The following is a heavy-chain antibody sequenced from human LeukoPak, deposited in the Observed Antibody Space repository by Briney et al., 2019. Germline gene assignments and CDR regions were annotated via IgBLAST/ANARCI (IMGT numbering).Heavy chain of an antibody. V-gene: IGHV3-74*01. D-gene: IGHD3-22*01. Sequence: PGGSLRLSCAASGFTVSRYWTHWVRQAPGKGLVWVARINVEGNYIDYAESVKGRFTISRDSAMNTLYLQMNSVRAEDTAVYSCARDLTGPYDHWGQGTLVTVSS. CDR3: ARDLTGPYDH. CDR1: GFTVSRYW. CDR2: INVEGNYI. J-gene: IGHJ4*02.